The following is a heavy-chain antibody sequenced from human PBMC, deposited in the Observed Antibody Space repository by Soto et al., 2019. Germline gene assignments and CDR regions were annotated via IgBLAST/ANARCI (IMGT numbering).Heavy chain of an antibody. CDR1: GFTFSSYA. V-gene: IGHV3-23*01. J-gene: IGHJ5*02. CDR3: AKDQQWLANNWCYP. D-gene: IGHD6-19*01. CDR2: ISGSGGST. Sequence: GGSLRLSCAASGFTFSSYAMSWVRQAPGKGLEWVSAISGSGGSTYYADSVKGRFTISRDNSKNTLCLQMNSLRAEDTAVYYCAKDQQWLANNWCYPWGQGILVSVS.